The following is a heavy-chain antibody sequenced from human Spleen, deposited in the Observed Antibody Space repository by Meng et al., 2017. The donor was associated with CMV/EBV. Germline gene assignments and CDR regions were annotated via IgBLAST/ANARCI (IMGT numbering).Heavy chain of an antibody. D-gene: IGHD2-2*01. CDR1: GGSFSGYY. CDR3: AALVVPAAISRAFDI. Sequence: YGGSFSGYYWGWSRQPPGKGLEWSGEINHSGSTNYNPSLKSRVTISVDTSKNQFSLKLSSVTAADTAVYYCAALVVPAAISRAFDIWGQGTMVTVSS. CDR2: INHSGST. J-gene: IGHJ3*02. V-gene: IGHV4-34*01.